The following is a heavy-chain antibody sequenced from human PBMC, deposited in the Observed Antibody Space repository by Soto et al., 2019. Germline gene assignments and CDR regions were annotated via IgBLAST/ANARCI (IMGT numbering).Heavy chain of an antibody. V-gene: IGHV4-34*01. CDR3: ARGAKGYYRLLYFDY. J-gene: IGHJ4*02. Sequence: QAQLQQWGAGLLKPSETLSLTCAVYGGSFSGYYWSWIRQPPGKGLEWIGEINHSGSTNYNPSLKSRVTISVDTSKNQFSLKLSSVTAADTAVYYCARGAKGYYRLLYFDYWGQGTLVTVSS. D-gene: IGHD3-10*01. CDR2: INHSGST. CDR1: GGSFSGYY.